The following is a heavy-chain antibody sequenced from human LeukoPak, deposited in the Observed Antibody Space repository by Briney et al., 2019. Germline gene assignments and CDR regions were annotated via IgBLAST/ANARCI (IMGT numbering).Heavy chain of an antibody. D-gene: IGHD3-10*01. CDR2: ISSSGSTI. Sequence: GGSLRLSCAASGFTFSSYEMNWVRQAPGKGLEWVSYISSSGSTIYYADSVKGRFTISRDNAKNSLYLQMNSLRAEDTAVYYCARESLLFMVRGEGSAFDIWGQGTMVTVSS. CDR3: ARESLLFMVRGEGSAFDI. CDR1: GFTFSSYE. J-gene: IGHJ3*02. V-gene: IGHV3-48*03.